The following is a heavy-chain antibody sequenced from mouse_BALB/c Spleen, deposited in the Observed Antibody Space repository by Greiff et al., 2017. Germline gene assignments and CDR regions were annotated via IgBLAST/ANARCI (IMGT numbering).Heavy chain of an antibody. D-gene: IGHD2-4*01. J-gene: IGHJ3*01. CDR2: IWAGGST. V-gene: IGHV2-9*02. Sequence: QVQLKESGPGLVAPSQSLSITCTVSGFSFTSYGVHWVRQPPGKGLEWLGVIWAGGSTNYNSARMASLSIRKDDSKSQIFLKRNSLQTDDTAMYYCARDEGDDYAAYWGQGTLVTVSA. CDR3: ARDEGDDYAAY. CDR1: GFSFTSYG.